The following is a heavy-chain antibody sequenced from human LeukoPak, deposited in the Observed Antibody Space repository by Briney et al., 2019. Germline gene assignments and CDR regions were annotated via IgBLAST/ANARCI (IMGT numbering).Heavy chain of an antibody. V-gene: IGHV4-59*08. CDR1: GDSISSHY. CDR2: INYGGTT. D-gene: IGHD2-15*01. CDR3: ARLCRDIVLVGAAKAYYFDQ. J-gene: IGHJ4*02. Sequence: SETLSLTCTVSGDSISSHYWSWIRQSPGRQLEYIGYINYGGTTNYNPSLKSRVTILVDTSKNQFSLKLSSVTAADTAVYYCARLCRDIVLVGAAKAYYFDQWGQGTLVTVSS.